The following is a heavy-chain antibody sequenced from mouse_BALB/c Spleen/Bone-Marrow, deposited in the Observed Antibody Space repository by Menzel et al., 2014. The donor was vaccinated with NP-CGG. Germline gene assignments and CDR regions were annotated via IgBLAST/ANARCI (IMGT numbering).Heavy chain of an antibody. CDR1: GFAFSSYD. D-gene: IGHD1-1*02. Sequence: EVKLMESGGGLVKPGGSLKLSCAASGFAFSSYDMSWVRQTPEKRLELVATISSGGSYTYYPGRVKGRIPIPRDHARNSLCLQMSSLRFEDTALYYCAGLGNWYFDVWGAGTTVTVSS. J-gene: IGHJ1*01. CDR2: ISSGGSYT. CDR3: AGLGNWYFDV. V-gene: IGHV5-9*02.